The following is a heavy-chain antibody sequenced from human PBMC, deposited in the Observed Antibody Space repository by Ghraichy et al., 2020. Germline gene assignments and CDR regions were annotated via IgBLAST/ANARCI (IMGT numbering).Heavy chain of an antibody. J-gene: IGHJ4*01. CDR1: GGSFSGYH. V-gene: IGHV4-34*01. D-gene: IGHD6-19*01. CDR2: INHSGRS. Sequence: SETLSLTCAVYGGSFSGYHWSWIRQPPGKGLEWIGEINHSGRSNYNPSLKSRVTTSLDTSKSLFSLKLTSVTAADTAVYYCARGFRAPGITVAGTDYWGPPPLATASS. CDR3: ARGFRAPGITVAGTDY.